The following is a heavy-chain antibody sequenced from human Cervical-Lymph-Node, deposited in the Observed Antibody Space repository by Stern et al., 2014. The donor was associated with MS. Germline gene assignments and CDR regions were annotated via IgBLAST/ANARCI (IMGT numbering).Heavy chain of an antibody. Sequence: VQLVESGAEVKKPGASVKVSCKASGYTVTSYAMHWVRQAPGQRLEWMGWINTGNGNTKYSHKFKGRVTITRDTSASTAYMELSSLRSEDTAVYYCARDLTDYCGQGTLVTVSS. CDR2: INTGNGNT. D-gene: IGHD4/OR15-4a*01. V-gene: IGHV1-3*04. CDR3: ARDLTDY. CDR1: GYTVTSYA. J-gene: IGHJ4*02.